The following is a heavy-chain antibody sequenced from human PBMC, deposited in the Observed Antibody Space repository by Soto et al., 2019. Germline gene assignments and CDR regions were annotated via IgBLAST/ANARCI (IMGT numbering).Heavy chain of an antibody. CDR1: VFTFMIYS. Sequence: KPWLSXRLSCSASVFTFMIYSINLFRHAPGKGLEWVSSISTSSDYMYYGDSVRGRFTISRDDAKNLFFLEVNSLRAEDTAVYYCARTDYDGSQNGYYYGMEVWGQGTTVKVYS. CDR3: ARTDYDGSQNGYYYGMEV. J-gene: IGHJ6*01. CDR2: ISTSSDYM. V-gene: IGHV3-21*01. D-gene: IGHD3-16*01.